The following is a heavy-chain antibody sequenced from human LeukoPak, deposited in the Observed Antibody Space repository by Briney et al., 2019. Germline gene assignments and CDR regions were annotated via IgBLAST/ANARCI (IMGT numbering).Heavy chain of an antibody. Sequence: PSETLSLTCTVSGDSINSYYWNWIRQPPGKGLEWIGYGHYTGSTYKNPFLNSRVAFSVDTSKNQFSLKLTSVTAADTAVYYCARESRGLGYGYYDYWGQGTLVTVSS. J-gene: IGHJ4*02. D-gene: IGHD5-18*01. CDR1: GDSINSYY. CDR2: GHYTGST. CDR3: ARESRGLGYGYYDY. V-gene: IGHV4-59*01.